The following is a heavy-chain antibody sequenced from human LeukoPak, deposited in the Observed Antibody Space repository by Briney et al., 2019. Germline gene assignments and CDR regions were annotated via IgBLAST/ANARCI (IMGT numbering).Heavy chain of an antibody. D-gene: IGHD4-17*01. CDR3: ATNGDYAVY. V-gene: IGHV3-30-3*01. J-gene: IGHJ4*02. CDR2: ISYDGSNK. Sequence: PGGSLRLSCAASGFTFSSYAMHWVRQAPGKGLEWVAVISYDGSNKYYADSVKGRFTISRDNAKNSLYLQMNSLRAEDTAVYYCATNGDYAVYWGQGTLVTVSS. CDR1: GFTFSSYA.